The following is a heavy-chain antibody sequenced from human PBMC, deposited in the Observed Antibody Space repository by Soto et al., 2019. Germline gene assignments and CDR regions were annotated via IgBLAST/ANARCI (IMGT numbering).Heavy chain of an antibody. CDR1: LFSFRSYG. CDR2: ISGSGSPT. V-gene: IGHV3-23*01. Sequence: GGSLRVAGAASLFSFRSYGMTWVRQAQGGGLQWVSAISGSGSPTYYADSVKGRFTISRDNSKNTLYLQMNSLRADDTAVYYCARDMSGGTYNYYYGMDVWGQGT. D-gene: IGHD1-26*01. J-gene: IGHJ6*02. CDR3: ARDMSGGTYNYYYGMDV.